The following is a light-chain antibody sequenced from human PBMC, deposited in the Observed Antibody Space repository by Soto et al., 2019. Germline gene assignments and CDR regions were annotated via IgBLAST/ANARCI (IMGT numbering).Light chain of an antibody. J-gene: IGLJ3*02. CDR2: STD. Sequence: QTVVTQEPSFSVSPGGTVTLTRGLSSGSVSTNYYPSWYQQTPGQAPRTLIYSTDTRSSGVPDRFSASILGNKAALTITGAQADDECDYYCVLYMGSGIWEFGGGTKLPVL. V-gene: IGLV8-61*01. CDR3: VLYMGSGIWE. CDR1: SGSVSTNYY.